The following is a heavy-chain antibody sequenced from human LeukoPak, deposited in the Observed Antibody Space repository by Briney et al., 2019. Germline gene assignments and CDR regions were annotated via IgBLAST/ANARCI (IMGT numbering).Heavy chain of an antibody. Sequence: ASVKVSCKASGYTFSDYYIHWVRQAPAQGLQWMGWINPNTGGTKSPQKFQGRLTLNRDTSISTVYMELRGLRSDDSAVYYCARDVFRSGYSYNNFYYMDVWGKGTTVSVS. D-gene: IGHD3-22*01. CDR3: ARDVFRSGYSYNNFYYMDV. CDR1: GYTFSDYY. J-gene: IGHJ6*03. CDR2: INPNTGGT. V-gene: IGHV1-2*02.